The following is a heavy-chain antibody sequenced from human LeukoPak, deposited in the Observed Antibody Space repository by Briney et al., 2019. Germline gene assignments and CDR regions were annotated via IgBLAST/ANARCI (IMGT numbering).Heavy chain of an antibody. Sequence: GGSLRLSCAASGFTFRNAWMSWVRQAPGKGLEWVGRIKSKTDGGTTDYAAPVKGRFTISRDDSKNTLYLQMNSLKTVDTAVYYCTTDSYSSSWYDYWGQGTLVTVSS. J-gene: IGHJ4*02. D-gene: IGHD6-13*01. V-gene: IGHV3-15*01. CDR3: TTDSYSSSWYDY. CDR1: GFTFRNAW. CDR2: IKSKTDGGTT.